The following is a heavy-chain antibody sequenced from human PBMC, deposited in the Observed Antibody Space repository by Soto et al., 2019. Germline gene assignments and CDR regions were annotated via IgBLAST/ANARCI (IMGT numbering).Heavy chain of an antibody. CDR3: AREAPPYGMDV. J-gene: IGHJ6*02. V-gene: IGHV3-13*01. CDR1: GFTFSSYD. Sequence: PGGSLRLSCAASGFTFSSYDMHWVRQATGKGLEWVSATGTAGDTYYPGSVKGRFSISRENAKNSLYLQMNSLRAGDTAVYYCAREAPPYGMDVWGQGTTVTVSS. CDR2: TGTAGDT.